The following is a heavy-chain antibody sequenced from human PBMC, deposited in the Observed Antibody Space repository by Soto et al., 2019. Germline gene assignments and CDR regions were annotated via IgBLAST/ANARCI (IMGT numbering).Heavy chain of an antibody. V-gene: IGHV3-23*01. D-gene: IGHD6-19*01. Sequence: GGSLRLSCAASGFTFSNYAMGCVRQAPGKGLEWVSSISYSGGNTYYAESVKGRFTVSRDGSKNTLYLQMNSLRAEDTAVYYCARGIAVTGVYFDYWGQGTLVTVSS. CDR3: ARGIAVTGVYFDY. J-gene: IGHJ4*02. CDR1: GFTFSNYA. CDR2: ISYSGGNT.